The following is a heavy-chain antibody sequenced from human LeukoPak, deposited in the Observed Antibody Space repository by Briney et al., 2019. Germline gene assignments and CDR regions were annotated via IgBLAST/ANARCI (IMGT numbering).Heavy chain of an antibody. J-gene: IGHJ4*02. CDR2: IYYSGST. Sequence: SETLSLTCTVSGGSVSSGSYYWSWIRQPPGKGLKWIGYIYYSGSTNYNPSLKSRVTISVDTSKNQFSLKLSSVTAADTAVYYCARERGSYYVDYWGQGTLVTVSS. CDR1: GGSVSSGSYY. CDR3: ARERGSYYVDY. D-gene: IGHD1-26*01. V-gene: IGHV4-61*01.